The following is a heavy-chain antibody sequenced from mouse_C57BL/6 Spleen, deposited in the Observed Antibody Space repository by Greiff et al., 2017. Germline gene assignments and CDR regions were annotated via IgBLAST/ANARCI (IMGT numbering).Heavy chain of an antibody. Sequence: QVQLKQPGAELVRPGSSVKLSCKASGYTFTSYWMHWVKQRPIQGLEWIGNIDPSDSETHYNQKFKDKATLTVDKSSSTAYMQLSSLTSEDSAVYYCARSSLLYAMDYWGQGTSVTVSS. V-gene: IGHV1-52*01. CDR1: GYTFTSYW. CDR2: IDPSDSET. J-gene: IGHJ4*01. D-gene: IGHD6-5*01. CDR3: ARSSLLYAMDY.